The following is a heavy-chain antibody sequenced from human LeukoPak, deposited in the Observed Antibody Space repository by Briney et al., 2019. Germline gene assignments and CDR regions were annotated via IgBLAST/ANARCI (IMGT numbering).Heavy chain of an antibody. V-gene: IGHV3-48*03. CDR3: AKGPTSGYLDY. J-gene: IGHJ4*02. D-gene: IGHD3-22*01. CDR2: ISSSGSTI. Sequence: GGSLRLSCAASGFTFSSYEMNWVRQAPGKGLKWVSYISSSGSTIYYADSVKGRFTISRDNAKNTLYLQMNSLRAEDTAVYYCAKGPTSGYLDYWGQGTLVTVSS. CDR1: GFTFSSYE.